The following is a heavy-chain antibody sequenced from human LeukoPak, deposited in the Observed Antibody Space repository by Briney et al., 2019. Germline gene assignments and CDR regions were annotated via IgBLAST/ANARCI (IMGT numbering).Heavy chain of an antibody. D-gene: IGHD6-13*01. J-gene: IGHJ4*02. Sequence: ASVKVSCKASGGTFSSYAISWVRQAPGQGLEWMGGIIPIFGTANCAQKFQGRVTITADESTSTAYMELSSLRSEDTAVYYCARVVATAGTLLFDSWGQGTLVTVSS. CDR2: IIPIFGTA. CDR1: GGTFSSYA. V-gene: IGHV1-69*01. CDR3: ARVVATAGTLLFDS.